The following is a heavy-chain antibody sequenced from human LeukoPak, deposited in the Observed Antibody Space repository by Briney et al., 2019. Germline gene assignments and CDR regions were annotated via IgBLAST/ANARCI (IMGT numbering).Heavy chain of an antibody. D-gene: IGHD4-11*01. CDR3: ARAKTTVTTASLDY. J-gene: IGHJ4*02. CDR2: IYYSGST. V-gene: IGHV4-39*01. Sequence: PSETLSLTCTVSGGSISSSSYYWGWIRQPPGKGLEWIGSIYYSGSTYYNPSLKSRVTISVDTSKNQFSLKLSSVTAAETAVYYCARAKTTVTTASLDYWGQGTLVTVSS. CDR1: GGSISSSSYY.